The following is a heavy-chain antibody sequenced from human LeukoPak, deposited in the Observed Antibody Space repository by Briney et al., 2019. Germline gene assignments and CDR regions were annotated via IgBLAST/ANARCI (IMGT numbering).Heavy chain of an antibody. D-gene: IGHD3-22*01. J-gene: IGHJ4*02. CDR3: AKDPGYYDSTAYIFEY. CDR1: GFTFNTHA. CDR2: ISYDGTNK. V-gene: IGHV3-30*18. Sequence: GGSLRLSCAASGFTFNTHAIHWARQTPGKWLQWVAVISYDGTNKYSEDSVKGRFTISRENSTNTMYLQMNSLSAEDTAVYYCAKDPGYYDSTAYIFEYWGEGTLVTVSS.